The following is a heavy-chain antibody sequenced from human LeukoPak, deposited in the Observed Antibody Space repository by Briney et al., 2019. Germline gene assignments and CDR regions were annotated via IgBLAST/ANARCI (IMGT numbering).Heavy chain of an antibody. CDR2: IYYSGST. V-gene: IGHV4-59*12. Sequence: SETLSLTCTVSGGSISSYYWSWIRQPPGKGLEWIGYIYYSGSTNYNPSLKSRVTISVDTSKNQFSLKLSSVTAADTAVYYCARGPTKYYYDSSGYYDYWGQGTLVTVSS. D-gene: IGHD3-22*01. CDR1: GGSISSYY. J-gene: IGHJ4*02. CDR3: ARGPTKYYYDSSGYYDY.